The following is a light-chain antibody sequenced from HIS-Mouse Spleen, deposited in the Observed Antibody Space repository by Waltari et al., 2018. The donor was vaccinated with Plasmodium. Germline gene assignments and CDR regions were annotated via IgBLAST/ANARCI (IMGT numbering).Light chain of an antibody. CDR2: GAS. J-gene: IGKJ3*01. CDR3: QQYNNWSFT. V-gene: IGKV3-15*01. CDR1: PSVSSN. Sequence: EIVMTQSPATLSVYPGERATLSCRASPSVSSNLAWYQQNPGQDPRHLIYGASTRATGIPARFSCSGSGREFTITISSLQSEDFAVYYCQQYNNWSFTFGPGTKVDIK.